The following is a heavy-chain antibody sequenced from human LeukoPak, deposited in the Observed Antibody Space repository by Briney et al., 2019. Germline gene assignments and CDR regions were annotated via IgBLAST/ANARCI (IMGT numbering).Heavy chain of an antibody. Sequence: SVKVSCKDSGGTFSSYAISWVRQAPGQGLEWMGGIIPIFGTANYAQKFQGRVTITADESTSTAYMELSSLRSEDTAVYYCARDPPTSDGDSTNFDYWGQGTLVTVSS. CDR3: ARDPPTSDGDSTNFDY. D-gene: IGHD4-17*01. CDR1: GGTFSSYA. CDR2: IIPIFGTA. V-gene: IGHV1-69*13. J-gene: IGHJ4*02.